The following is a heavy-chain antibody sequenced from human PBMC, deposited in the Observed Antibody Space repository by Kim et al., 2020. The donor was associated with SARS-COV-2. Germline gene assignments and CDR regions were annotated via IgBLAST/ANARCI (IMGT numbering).Heavy chain of an antibody. CDR2: ITGNGVHT. V-gene: IGHV3-23*01. D-gene: IGHD3-10*02. CDR1: GFTFNNYG. Sequence: GGSLRLSCAASGFTFNNYGTNWVRQTPGKGLEWVAAITGNGVHTYYADSLKGRFTISRDNSKNTLYLQMDGLRAEDTAIYFCAKAMSDMFLTSGDYYCAMDVWGQGTTVTVSS. CDR3: AKAMSDMFLTSGDYYCAMDV. J-gene: IGHJ6*02.